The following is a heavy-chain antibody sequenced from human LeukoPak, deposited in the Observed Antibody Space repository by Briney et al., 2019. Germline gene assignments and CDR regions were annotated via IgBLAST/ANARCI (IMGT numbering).Heavy chain of an antibody. Sequence: PGGSLRLSFAAFGFTFNTTDMHWVRQAPGKGLEWVAVIWYDGSNKYYADSVKGRFTISRDNSKNTLYLQMNSLRAEDTAVYYCARQSSATIVRVFAFWGRGTMVSVSS. CDR1: GFTFNTTD. D-gene: IGHD4/OR15-4a*01. CDR2: IWYDGSNK. V-gene: IGHV3-33*01. J-gene: IGHJ3*01. CDR3: ARQSSATIVRVFAF.